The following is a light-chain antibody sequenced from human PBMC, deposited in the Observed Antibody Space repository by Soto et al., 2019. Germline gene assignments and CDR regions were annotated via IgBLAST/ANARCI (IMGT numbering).Light chain of an antibody. V-gene: IGKV1-5*01. CDR3: QQYKTYPRT. J-gene: IGKJ2*01. Sequence: DIQMTQSPSTLSASVGDRVTITCRASQSISSWLAWYQQKPGKAPKLLMYDASRLESGVPSRFSGSGSGTEFTLTINSLQPDDFATYYCQQYKTYPRTFGQGTKLQIK. CDR1: QSISSW. CDR2: DAS.